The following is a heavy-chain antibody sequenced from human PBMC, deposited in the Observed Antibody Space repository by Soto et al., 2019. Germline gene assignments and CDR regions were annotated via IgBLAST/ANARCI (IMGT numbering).Heavy chain of an antibody. CDR2: NSYDGSNK. CDR3: AKALGELSTESYDY. Sequence: QVQLVESGGGVVQPGRSLRLSCAASGFSFSSFGMHWVRKAPGKGLEWVAFNSYDGSNKYYADSVKGRFTISRDSSEKTLYLQMNRLRPEDTAVYYCAKALGELSTESYDYWGQGTLVTVSS. J-gene: IGHJ4*02. CDR1: GFSFSSFG. D-gene: IGHD3-16*02. V-gene: IGHV3-30*18.